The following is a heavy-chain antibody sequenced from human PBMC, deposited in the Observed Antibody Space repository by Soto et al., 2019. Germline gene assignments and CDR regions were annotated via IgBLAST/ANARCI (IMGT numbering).Heavy chain of an antibody. Sequence: QVQLVQSGAEVKKPGASVQVSCRATGFSFSPHTMFWMRQAPGQSLEWMGWINPDNGNTLYSQTFQGRLSITRDTSANTVYMELSSLRSEDTALYYCTREDVSTDNYKAFDIWGQGTMVTVSP. CDR2: INPDNGNT. J-gene: IGHJ3*02. CDR1: GFSFSPHT. V-gene: IGHV1-3*01. CDR3: TREDVSTDNYKAFDI. D-gene: IGHD3-9*01.